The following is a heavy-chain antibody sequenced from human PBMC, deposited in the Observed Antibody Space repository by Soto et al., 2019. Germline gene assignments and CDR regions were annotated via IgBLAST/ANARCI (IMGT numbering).Heavy chain of an antibody. Sequence: QVQLVQSGAEVKKPGSSVKVSCKASGGTFSSYTISWVRQAPGQGLEWMGRIIPILGIANYAQKFQGRVTLTAEKSTSKAYMELRRLRSEDTAVYYCAGGGYCSGGSCYSAAFDIWGQGTMVTVSS. CDR1: GGTFSSYT. D-gene: IGHD2-15*01. CDR3: AGGGYCSGGSCYSAAFDI. J-gene: IGHJ3*02. V-gene: IGHV1-69*02. CDR2: IIPILGIA.